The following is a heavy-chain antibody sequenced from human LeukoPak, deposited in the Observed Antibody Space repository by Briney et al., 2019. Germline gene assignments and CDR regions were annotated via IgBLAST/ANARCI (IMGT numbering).Heavy chain of an antibody. CDR3: ARTYGTGTFSDY. V-gene: IGHV3-21*01. J-gene: IGHJ4*02. Sequence: GGSLRLSCAASGFTFSSYTMSWVRQAPGKGLEWVSSISSSKNCIYYADSVKGRFTISRDNADNSLYLEMNSLRAEDTAVFYCARTYGTGTFSDYWGQGTLVTVSS. D-gene: IGHD3-10*01. CDR2: ISSSKNCI. CDR1: GFTFSSYT.